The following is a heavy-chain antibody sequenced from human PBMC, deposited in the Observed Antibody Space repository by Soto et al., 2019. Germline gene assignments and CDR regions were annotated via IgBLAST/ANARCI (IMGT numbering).Heavy chain of an antibody. V-gene: IGHV3-23*01. J-gene: IGHJ4*02. CDR1: GFTFSSYA. Sequence: GGSLRLSCAASGFTFSSYAMSWVRQAPGKGLEWVSAISGSGGSTYYADSVKGRFTISRDNSKNTLYLQMNSLRAEDTAVYYCVVSRPGYDSSGHEFAYWGQGTLVAVYS. CDR2: ISGSGGST. CDR3: VVSRPGYDSSGHEFAY. D-gene: IGHD3-22*01.